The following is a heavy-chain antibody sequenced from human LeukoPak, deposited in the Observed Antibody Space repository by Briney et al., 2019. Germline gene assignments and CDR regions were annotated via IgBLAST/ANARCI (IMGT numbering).Heavy chain of an antibody. CDR2: ISGSSGST. J-gene: IGHJ3*02. CDR1: GFTFSSYA. Sequence: GGSLRLSCAASGFTFSSYAMSWVRQAPGKGLEWVSAISGSSGSTYYADSVKGRFTISRDNSKNTLYLQMNSLRAEDTAVYYCAKDLFREELPNAFDIWGQGTMVTVSS. D-gene: IGHD1-7*01. CDR3: AKDLFREELPNAFDI. V-gene: IGHV3-23*01.